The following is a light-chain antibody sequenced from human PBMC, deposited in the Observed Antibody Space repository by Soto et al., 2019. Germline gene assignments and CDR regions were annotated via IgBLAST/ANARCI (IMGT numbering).Light chain of an antibody. CDR3: QQYGSSSWT. CDR1: QSVSSN. J-gene: IGKJ1*01. Sequence: EIVMTQPPATLSVSPGGRATLSCRASQSVSSNLAWYQQKPGQAPRLLIYGASSRATGIPDRFSGSGSGTDFTLTISRLEPEDFAVYYCQQYGSSSWTFGQGTKVDIK. V-gene: IGKV3-20*01. CDR2: GAS.